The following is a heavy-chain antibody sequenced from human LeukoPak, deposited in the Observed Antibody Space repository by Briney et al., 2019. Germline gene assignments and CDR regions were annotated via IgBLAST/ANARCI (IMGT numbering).Heavy chain of an antibody. CDR1: GYTFTSYG. CDR2: INPNSGGT. V-gene: IGHV1-2*02. CDR3: ARAEASSSWYSNWFDP. D-gene: IGHD6-13*01. J-gene: IGHJ5*02. Sequence: ASVKVSCKASGYTFTSYGISWVRQAPGQGLEWMGWINPNSGGTNYAQKFQGRVTMTRDTSISTAYMELSRLRSDDTAVYYCARAEASSSWYSNWFDPWGQGTLVTVSS.